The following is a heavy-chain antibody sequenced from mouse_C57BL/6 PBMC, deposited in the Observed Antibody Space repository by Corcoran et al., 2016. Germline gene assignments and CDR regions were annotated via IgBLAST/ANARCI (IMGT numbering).Heavy chain of an antibody. J-gene: IGHJ1*03. V-gene: IGHV1-19*01. CDR1: GYTFTDYY. CDR2: INPYNGGT. Sequence: EVQLQQSGPVLVKHGASVKMACKAYGYTFTDYYMNWVKQSHGKSLEWIGVINPYNGGTSYNQKFKGKATLTVDKSSSTDYMELNSLTSEDSAVYYCARNYSGVLCTGTTVTVSS. CDR3: ARNYSGV.